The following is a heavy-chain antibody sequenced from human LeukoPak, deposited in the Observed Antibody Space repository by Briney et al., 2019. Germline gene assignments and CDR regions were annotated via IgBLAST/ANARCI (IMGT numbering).Heavy chain of an antibody. CDR3: AKTGSGWYPYFDY. CDR2: ISGSGVST. V-gene: IGHV3-23*01. CDR1: GFTFSGYA. J-gene: IGHJ4*02. D-gene: IGHD6-19*01. Sequence: GGSLRLSCAASGFTFSGYAMTWVRQSPGKGLEWGSAISGSGVSTYYADSVKGRFTISRDNSKNTLYLQMNSLRAEDTAVYYCAKTGSGWYPYFDYWGQGTLVTVSS.